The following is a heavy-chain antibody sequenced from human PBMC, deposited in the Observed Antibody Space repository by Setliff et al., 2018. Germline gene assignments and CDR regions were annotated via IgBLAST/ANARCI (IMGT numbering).Heavy chain of an antibody. Sequence: GGSLRLSCATSGFTFSRFWMHWVRQVPGKGLVWVSRLHPNGVTTRYADSVQGRFTIYRDMAENTLYLQMSGLRAEDTAVYYCARSPRPSTSLDYVDVWGNGTMVTVSS. CDR1: GFTFSRFW. D-gene: IGHD2-2*01. CDR3: ARSPRPSTSLDYVDV. J-gene: IGHJ6*03. CDR2: LHPNGVTT. V-gene: IGHV3-74*01.